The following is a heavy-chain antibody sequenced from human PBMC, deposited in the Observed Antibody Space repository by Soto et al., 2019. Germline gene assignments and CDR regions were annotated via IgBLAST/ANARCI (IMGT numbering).Heavy chain of an antibody. Sequence: SSETLSLTCTVYFITSSYYWGCIRQPPGKGLEWIGSIYHSASTYYNPSLKGRVTISINTSKSQFSLNLSSVTAADTAVYYCARTGTYDAFWSGDSWGQGTLVTVSS. D-gene: IGHD3-3*01. J-gene: IGHJ5*01. CDR3: ARTGTYDAFWSGDS. V-gene: IGHV4-38-2*02. CDR1: FITSSYY. CDR2: IYHSAST.